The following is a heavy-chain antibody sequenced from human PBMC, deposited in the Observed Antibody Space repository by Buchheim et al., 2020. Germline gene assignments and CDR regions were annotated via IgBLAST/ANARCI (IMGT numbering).Heavy chain of an antibody. D-gene: IGHD3-22*01. CDR2: IYGGDTT. Sequence: EVQLVESGGGLVQPGGSLRLSCAASGFTVSNFYMSWVRHTPGKGLEWVSIIYGGDTTYYANSVKGRFTISRDTSKNTLYLPMNSLRAEDTAVYYCARSLYDSSGYYFPDYWGQGT. CDR1: GFTVSNFY. J-gene: IGHJ4*02. V-gene: IGHV3-66*01. CDR3: ARSLYDSSGYYFPDY.